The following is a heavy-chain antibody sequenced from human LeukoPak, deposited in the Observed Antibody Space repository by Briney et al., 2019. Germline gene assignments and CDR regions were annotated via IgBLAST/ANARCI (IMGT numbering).Heavy chain of an antibody. CDR1: GFTFSSYA. D-gene: IGHD2-15*01. CDR2: ISYDGTNK. Sequence: GGALRLSSAASGFTFSSYAMHWVRQAPGKGVEWVTVISYDGTNKYYADSVKGRFTISRDNSKNTLYLQMNSLRTEDTAVYYCARDLSTVLPYYYMDVWGKGTTVTVSS. V-gene: IGHV3-30*04. J-gene: IGHJ6*03. CDR3: ARDLSTVLPYYYMDV.